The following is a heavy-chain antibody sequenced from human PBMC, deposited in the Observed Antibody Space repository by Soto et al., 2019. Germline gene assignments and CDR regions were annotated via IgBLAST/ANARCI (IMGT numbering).Heavy chain of an antibody. V-gene: IGHV1-2*02. CDR2: INPNNGAT. J-gene: IGHJ5*02. CDR1: RYIFTAYF. CDR3: ASHDQGARFDP. Sequence: QVQLVQSGAEVKKPGASVKVSCKAPRYIFTAYFMHWVRQAPGQGLEWMGWINPNNGATHYGLSFQGRVTMTRDTSISTAYMELRSRRSDDTAVYYWASHDQGARFDPWGQGTLGIVSS. D-gene: IGHD1-1*01.